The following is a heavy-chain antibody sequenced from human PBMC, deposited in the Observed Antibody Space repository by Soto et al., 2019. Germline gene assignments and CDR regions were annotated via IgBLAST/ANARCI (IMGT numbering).Heavy chain of an antibody. Sequence: EVQLVESGGGLVKPGGSLRLSCAASGFTFSNAWMNWVRQAPGKGLEWVGRIKSKTDGGTTDYAAPVKGRFTISRDDSKNTLYLQMNSLKTEDTAVYYCTTASAFGGYDPLDDYWGQGTLVTVSS. CDR1: GFTFSNAW. V-gene: IGHV3-15*07. CDR2: IKSKTDGGTT. D-gene: IGHD5-12*01. J-gene: IGHJ4*02. CDR3: TTASAFGGYDPLDDY.